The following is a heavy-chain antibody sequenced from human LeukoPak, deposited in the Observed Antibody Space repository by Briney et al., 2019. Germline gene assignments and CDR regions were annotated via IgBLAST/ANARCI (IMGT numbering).Heavy chain of an antibody. CDR3: ARHLGYRYYFDY. Sequence: GGSLRLSCAASGFTFSSYGMHWVRQAPGKGLEWVAVISYDGSNKYYADSVKGRFTISRDNAKNSLYLQMNSLRAEDTAVYYCARHLGYRYYFDYWGQGTLVTVSS. CDR1: GFTFSSYG. D-gene: IGHD3-22*01. V-gene: IGHV3-30*03. CDR2: ISYDGSNK. J-gene: IGHJ4*02.